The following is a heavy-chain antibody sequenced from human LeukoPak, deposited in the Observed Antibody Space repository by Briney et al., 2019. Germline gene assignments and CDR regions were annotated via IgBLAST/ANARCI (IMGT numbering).Heavy chain of an antibody. V-gene: IGHV3-7*01. CDR1: GFIFTTYW. J-gene: IGHJ6*02. D-gene: IGHD2-2*01. CDR3: ATEYCSSTSCYQPPRYYGMDV. CDR2: INIDGNEK. Sequence: GGSLRLSCAASGFIFTTYWMSWVRQAPGKGLEWVAHINIDGNEKFYVDSVRGRFTISGDNAENSLHLQMNSLRVEDTAVYYCATEYCSSTSCYQPPRYYGMDVWGQGTTVTVSS.